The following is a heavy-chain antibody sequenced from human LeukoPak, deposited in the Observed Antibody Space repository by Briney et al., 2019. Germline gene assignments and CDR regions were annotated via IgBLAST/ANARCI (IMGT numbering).Heavy chain of an antibody. CDR1: GFTFSTYW. J-gene: IGHJ4*02. CDR3: ARDSPERGYSYGPLDNYFGY. CDR2: IEQDGSEK. Sequence: PGGSLRLSCAASGFTFSTYWMTWVRQAPGKGLEWVANIEQDGSEKYYVDSVKGRFTISRDNAKNSLYLQMNGLRVEDTAVYYCARDSPERGYSYGPLDNYFGYWGQGTLVTVSS. D-gene: IGHD5-18*01. V-gene: IGHV3-7*01.